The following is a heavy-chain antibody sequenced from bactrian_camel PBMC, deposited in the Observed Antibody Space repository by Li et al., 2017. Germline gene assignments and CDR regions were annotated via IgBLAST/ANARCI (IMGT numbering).Heavy chain of an antibody. CDR3: AMAHGGGWAILDILQYIY. D-gene: IGHD7*01. CDR2: IHTGDKST. CDR1: GLHYPGYC. J-gene: IGHJ4*01. Sequence: VESGGGSVQAGGSLRLSCVASGLHYPGYCAGWFRQAPGKEREGVASIHTGDKSTEYADSVKDRFTVSWDKSKNTMYLQMDSLKPEDTAKYYCAMAHGGGWAILDILQYIYWGQGTQVTV. V-gene: IGHV3S63*01.